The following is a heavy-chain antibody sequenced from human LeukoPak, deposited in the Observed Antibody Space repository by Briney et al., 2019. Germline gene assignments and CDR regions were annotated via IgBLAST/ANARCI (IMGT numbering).Heavy chain of an antibody. CDR3: ARAPHSSGWYAYYSDY. CDR2: ISSSSSYI. V-gene: IGHV3-21*01. CDR1: GFTFSSYS. D-gene: IGHD6-19*01. Sequence: GGSLRLSCAASGFTFSSYSMTWVRQAPGKGLEWVSSISSSSSYIYYADSVKGRFTISRDNAKNSLYLQMNSLRAEDTAVYYCARAPHSSGWYAYYSDYWGQGTLVTVSS. J-gene: IGHJ4*02.